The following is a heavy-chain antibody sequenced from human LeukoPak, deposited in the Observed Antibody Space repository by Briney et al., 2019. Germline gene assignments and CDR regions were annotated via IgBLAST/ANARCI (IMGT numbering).Heavy chain of an antibody. J-gene: IGHJ4*02. CDR1: GGSISSSSYY. CDR2: IYYSGST. CDR3: ARPYHEYSSSSPFDY. Sequence: SETLSLTCTVSGGSISSSSYYWGWIRQPPGKGLEWIGSIYYSGSTYYNPSLKSRVTISVDTSKNQFSLKLSSVTAADTAVYYCARPYHEYSSSSPFDYWGQGTLVTVSS. D-gene: IGHD6-6*01. V-gene: IGHV4-39*01.